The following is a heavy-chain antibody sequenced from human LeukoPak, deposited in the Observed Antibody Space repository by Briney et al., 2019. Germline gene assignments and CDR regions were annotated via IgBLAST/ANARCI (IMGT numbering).Heavy chain of an antibody. Sequence: ASVKVSCKASGGTFSSYAISWMRQATGQGLEWMGWMNPNSGNTGYAQKFQGRVTMTRNTSISTAYMELSSLRSEDTAVYYCARGPPYYDFWSGYLYYYYYGMDVWGQGTTVTVSS. CDR3: ARGPPYYDFWSGYLYYYYYGMDV. V-gene: IGHV1-8*02. CDR2: MNPNSGNT. D-gene: IGHD3-3*01. CDR1: GGTFSSYA. J-gene: IGHJ6*02.